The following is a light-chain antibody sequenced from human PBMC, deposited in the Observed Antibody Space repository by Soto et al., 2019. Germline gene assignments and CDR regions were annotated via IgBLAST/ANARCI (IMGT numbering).Light chain of an antibody. V-gene: IGKV3-20*01. CDR1: QSVSSSY. J-gene: IGKJ1*01. CDR2: GAS. CDR3: RQYGSSLVT. Sequence: EIVLTQSPGTLSLSPGERATLSCRASQSVSSSYLAWYQQKPGQAPRLLIYGASSRATGIPDRFSGSGSGTDFTLTISRLEPEDFAVYYCRQYGSSLVTFGQGTKV.